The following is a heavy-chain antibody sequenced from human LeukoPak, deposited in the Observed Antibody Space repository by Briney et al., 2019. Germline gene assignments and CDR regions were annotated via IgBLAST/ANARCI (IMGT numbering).Heavy chain of an antibody. CDR1: GFTVSSKY. CDR3: ARQGSPLDYGDYLAY. V-gene: IGHV3-66*04. D-gene: IGHD4-17*01. CDR2: IYSDGST. Sequence: GGSLRLSCAASGFTVSSKYMSWVRQAPGKGLEWVSVIYSDGSTYYADSVKGRFTVPRDNSKNTLYLQMNSLRAEDTAVYYCARQGSPLDYGDYLAYWGQGTLVTVSS. J-gene: IGHJ4*02.